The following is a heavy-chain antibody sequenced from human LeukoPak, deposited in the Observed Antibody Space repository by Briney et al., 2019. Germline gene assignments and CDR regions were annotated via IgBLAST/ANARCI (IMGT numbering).Heavy chain of an antibody. CDR1: GYTFTSYG. D-gene: IGHD6-6*01. CDR3: ARDTPLGQLARHDY. Sequence: GASVKVSCKASGYTFTSYGISWVRQAPGRGLEWMGWISAYNGNTNYAQKLQGRVTMTTDTSTSTAYMELRSLRSDDTAVYYCARDTPLGQLARHDYWGQGTLVTVSS. V-gene: IGHV1-18*01. CDR2: ISAYNGNT. J-gene: IGHJ4*02.